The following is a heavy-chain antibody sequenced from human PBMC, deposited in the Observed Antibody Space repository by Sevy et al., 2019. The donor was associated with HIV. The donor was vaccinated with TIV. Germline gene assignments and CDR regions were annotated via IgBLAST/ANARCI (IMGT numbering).Heavy chain of an antibody. CDR2: VYHTGST. CDR3: ARAPPVRSGDDSLNWFDP. Sequence: SETLSLTCTVSGGSISVYYWSWIPQPPGKELEYIGYVYHTGSTNYNPSLKSRVTISVDTSNNQFSLKLTSVTAADTAVYYCARAPPVRSGDDSLNWFDPWGQGTLVTVSS. D-gene: IGHD5-12*01. V-gene: IGHV4-59*01. J-gene: IGHJ5*02. CDR1: GGSISVYY.